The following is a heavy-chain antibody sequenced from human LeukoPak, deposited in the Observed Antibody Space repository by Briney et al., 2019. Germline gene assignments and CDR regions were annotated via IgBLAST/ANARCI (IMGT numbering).Heavy chain of an antibody. D-gene: IGHD4-17*01. J-gene: IGHJ4*02. Sequence: SVKVSCKASGGTFSSYAISWVRQAPGQGLEWMGGIIPIFGTANYAQKFQGRVTITTDESTSTAYMELRSLRSDDTAVYYCARGGGYGDDYWGQGTLVTVSS. CDR2: IIPIFGTA. CDR3: ARGGGYGDDY. V-gene: IGHV1-69*05. CDR1: GGTFSSYA.